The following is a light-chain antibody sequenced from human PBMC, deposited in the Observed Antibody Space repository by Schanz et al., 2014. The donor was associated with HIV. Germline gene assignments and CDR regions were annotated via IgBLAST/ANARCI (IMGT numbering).Light chain of an antibody. CDR2: DAS. CDR1: QSVSSNF. J-gene: IGKJ4*01. CDR3: QQYGSSPLLT. Sequence: EIVLTQSPGTLSLSPGERATLSCRASQSVSSNFLAWYQQKPGQAPRLLIYDASNRATGIPARFSGSGSGTDFTLTISSLEPEDFAVYYCQQYGSSPLLTFGGGTKVEIK. V-gene: IGKV3-20*01.